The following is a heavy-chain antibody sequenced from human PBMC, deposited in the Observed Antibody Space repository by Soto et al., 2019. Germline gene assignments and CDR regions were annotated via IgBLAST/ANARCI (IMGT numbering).Heavy chain of an antibody. CDR1: GYTFTSYD. J-gene: IGHJ6*02. Sequence: ASVKVSCKASGYTFTSYDINWVRQATGQGLEWMGWMNPNSGNTGYAQKFQGRVTMTRNTSISTAYMELSSLRSEDTAVYYCARYKTYYYDSSGYYTPNYYYGMDVWGQGTTVTVSS. D-gene: IGHD3-22*01. CDR3: ARYKTYYYDSSGYYTPNYYYGMDV. V-gene: IGHV1-8*01. CDR2: MNPNSGNT.